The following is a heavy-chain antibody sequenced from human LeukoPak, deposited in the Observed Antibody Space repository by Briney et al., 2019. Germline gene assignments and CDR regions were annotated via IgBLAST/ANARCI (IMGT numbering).Heavy chain of an antibody. CDR2: ISGSGGST. CDR3: ATTYGDYVFDY. Sequence: GGSLRLSCAASGFTFSSYAMSWVRQSPGKGLEWVSAISGSGGSTYYADSVKGRFTISRDNSKNTLYLQMNSLRAEDTAVYYCATTYGDYVFDYWGQGTLVTVSS. V-gene: IGHV3-23*01. CDR1: GFTFSSYA. D-gene: IGHD4-17*01. J-gene: IGHJ4*02.